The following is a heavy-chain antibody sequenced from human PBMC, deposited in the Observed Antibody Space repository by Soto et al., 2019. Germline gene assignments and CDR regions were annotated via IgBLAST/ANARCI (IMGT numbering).Heavy chain of an antibody. D-gene: IGHD3-22*01. CDR1: GDSVSSNSAA. Sequence: SQTLSLTCAISGDSVSSNSAAWNWIRQSPSRGLEWLGRTYYRSKWYNDYAVSVKSRITINPDTSKNQFSLQLNSVTPEDTAVYYCARDSERAGYYYDSSGSYGIDVWGQGTTVTVYS. CDR2: TYYRSKWYN. J-gene: IGHJ6*02. V-gene: IGHV6-1*01. CDR3: ARDSERAGYYYDSSGSYGIDV.